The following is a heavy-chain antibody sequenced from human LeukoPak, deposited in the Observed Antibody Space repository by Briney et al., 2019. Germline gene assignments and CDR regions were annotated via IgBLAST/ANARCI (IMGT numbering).Heavy chain of an antibody. V-gene: IGHV3-30-3*01. CDR3: ARGMGRDGLYYFDY. D-gene: IGHD5-24*01. CDR2: ISYDGSNK. CDR1: GVTFSSYA. Sequence: GGSLRLSCAASGVTFSSYAMHWVRQAPGKGREWVAVISYDGSNKNYADSGKGRFTISRDNSKNTLYLQMNSLSADDTVVYYSARGMGRDGLYYFDYWGQGTLVTVSS. J-gene: IGHJ4*02.